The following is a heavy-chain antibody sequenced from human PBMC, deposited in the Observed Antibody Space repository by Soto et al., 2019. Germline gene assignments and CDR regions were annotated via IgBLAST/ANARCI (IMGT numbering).Heavy chain of an antibody. CDR3: ARVDGTY. Sequence: QVQLVQSGAEEKKPGASVKVSCKASGYTFTTYAIHWVRQAPGQGLEWMGWIKPDNENAKYSQKFQGRLTITRDTSATTAYMELSSLRSEDTAVYYCARVDGTYWGQGALVTVSS. D-gene: IGHD1-26*01. V-gene: IGHV1-3*05. CDR2: IKPDNENA. J-gene: IGHJ4*02. CDR1: GYTFTTYA.